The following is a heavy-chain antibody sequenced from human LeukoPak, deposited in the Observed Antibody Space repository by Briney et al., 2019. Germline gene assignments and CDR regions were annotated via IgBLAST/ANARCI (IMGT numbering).Heavy chain of an antibody. CDR1: GFTFSSYA. J-gene: IGHJ4*02. CDR3: ARLPRIMITFGGVN. D-gene: IGHD3-16*01. V-gene: IGHV4-39*01. Sequence: PGGSLRLSCAASGFTFSSYAMSWIRQPPGKGLEWIGSIYYSGSTYYNPSLKSRVTISVDTSKNQFSLKLSSVTAADTAVYYCARLPRIMITFGGVNWGQGTLVTVSS. CDR2: IYYSGST.